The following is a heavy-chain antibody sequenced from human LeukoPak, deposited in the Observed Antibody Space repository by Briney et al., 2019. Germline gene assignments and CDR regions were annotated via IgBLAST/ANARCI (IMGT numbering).Heavy chain of an antibody. Sequence: QPGGSLRVSCAASGFTFSSYWMSWVRQAPGKGLEWVANIKQDGSEKYYVDSVKGRFTISRDKAKNSLYLQMNSLRAEDTAVYYCAREYCSGGSCYSYYYYYYMDVWGKGTTVTVSS. V-gene: IGHV3-7*01. D-gene: IGHD2-15*01. CDR3: AREYCSGGSCYSYYYYYYMDV. CDR2: IKQDGSEK. CDR1: GFTFSSYW. J-gene: IGHJ6*03.